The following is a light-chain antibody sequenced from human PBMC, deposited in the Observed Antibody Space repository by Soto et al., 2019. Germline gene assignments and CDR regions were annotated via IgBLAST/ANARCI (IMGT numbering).Light chain of an antibody. J-gene: IGLJ3*02. CDR1: TSDVGGDNY. CDR2: EVS. Sequence: QSVLTQPASVSGSPGQSITISCTGTTSDVGGDNYVSWYQQYPGEAPKLIIFEVSHRPSGVSSRFSGSKSANTASLSISGVLADEEADYFCSSYSGGGLRPKVFGGGTKLTVL. CDR3: SSYSGGGLRPKV. V-gene: IGLV2-14*01.